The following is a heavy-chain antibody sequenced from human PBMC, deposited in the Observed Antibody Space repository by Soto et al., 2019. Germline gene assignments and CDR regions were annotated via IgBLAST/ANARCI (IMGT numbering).Heavy chain of an antibody. CDR3: AREGRITGVVIPYYFDY. CDR1: GGTFSSYA. D-gene: IGHD3-3*02. V-gene: IGHV1-69*12. CDR2: IIPIVGTA. J-gene: IGHJ4*02. Sequence: QVQLVQSGAEVKKPGSSVKVSCKASGGTFSSYAISWVRQAPGQGLEWMGGIIPIVGTANYAQKFQGRVTITADESTSTAYMELSSLRSEDTAVYYCAREGRITGVVIPYYFDYWGQGSLVTVSS.